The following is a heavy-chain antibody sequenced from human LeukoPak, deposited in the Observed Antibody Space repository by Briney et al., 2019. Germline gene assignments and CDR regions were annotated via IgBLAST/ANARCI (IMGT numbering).Heavy chain of an antibody. CDR3: AELGITMIGGV. J-gene: IGHJ6*04. V-gene: IGHV3-21*01. D-gene: IGHD3-10*02. CDR1: GFTFSDYN. CDR2: ISSSSVSK. Sequence: GGSLRLSCAASGFTFSDYNMNWVRQAPGKGLEWVSFISSSSVSKFYADSVKGRFTISRDNAKNSLYLQMNSLRAKDTAVYYCAELGITMIGGVWGKGTTVTISS.